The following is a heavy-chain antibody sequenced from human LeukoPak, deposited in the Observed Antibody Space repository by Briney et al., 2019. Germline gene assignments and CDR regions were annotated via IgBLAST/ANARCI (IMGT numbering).Heavy chain of an antibody. D-gene: IGHD2-2*01. Sequence: GGSLRLSCAASGFTFSSYAMSWVRQAPGKGLEWVSAISGSGGSTYYADSVKGRFTISRDNSKNTLYLQMNSLRAEDTAVYYCAKDGCSTNCYGLNWFDPWGQGTLVTVSS. CDR3: AKDGCSTNCYGLNWFDP. CDR1: GFTFSSYA. J-gene: IGHJ5*02. CDR2: ISGSGGST. V-gene: IGHV3-23*01.